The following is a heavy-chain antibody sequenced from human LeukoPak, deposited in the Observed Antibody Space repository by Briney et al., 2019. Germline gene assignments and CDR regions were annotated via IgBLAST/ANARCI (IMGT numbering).Heavy chain of an antibody. Sequence: SETLSLTRTVSGGSISSSSYYWGWIRQPPGKGLEWIGSIYYSGSTYYNPSLKSRVTISVDTSKNQFSLKLSSVTAADTAVYYCARRPGYYDSSGSFFDYWGQGTLVTVSS. D-gene: IGHD3-22*01. CDR2: IYYSGST. V-gene: IGHV4-39*01. CDR1: GGSISSSSYY. CDR3: ARRPGYYDSSGSFFDY. J-gene: IGHJ4*02.